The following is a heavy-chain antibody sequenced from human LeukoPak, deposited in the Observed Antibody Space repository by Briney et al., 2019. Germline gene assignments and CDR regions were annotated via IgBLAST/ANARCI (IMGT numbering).Heavy chain of an antibody. D-gene: IGHD4-17*01. J-gene: IGHJ4*02. Sequence: GASVKVSCKASGYTFTSHYMHWVRQAPGQGLEWMGIINPSGGSTSYAQKFQGRVTMTRDTSTSTVYMELSSLRSEDTAVYYCARDRAVTSSPGYYFDYWGPGTLVTVSS. CDR2: INPSGGST. CDR3: ARDRAVTSSPGYYFDY. V-gene: IGHV1-46*01. CDR1: GYTFTSHY.